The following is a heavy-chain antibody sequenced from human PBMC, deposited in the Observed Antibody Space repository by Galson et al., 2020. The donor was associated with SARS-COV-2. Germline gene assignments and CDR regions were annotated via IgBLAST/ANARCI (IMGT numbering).Heavy chain of an antibody. D-gene: IGHD3-3*01. V-gene: IGHV1-69*13. CDR2: IIPMLGTA. CDR3: ARDQEDFWSGYYDS. Sequence: SVKVSCKASGGSFRSDAINWVRQAPGQGLEWMGGIIPMLGTAHYAQKFQGRVTITADESTNTAYMEVNSLRSEDTAVYYCARDQEDFWSGYYDSWGQGTLVTVSS. J-gene: IGHJ4*02. CDR1: GGSFRSDA.